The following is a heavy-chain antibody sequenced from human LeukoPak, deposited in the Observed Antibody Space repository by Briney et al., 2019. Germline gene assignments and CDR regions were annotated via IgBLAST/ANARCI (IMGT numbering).Heavy chain of an antibody. J-gene: IGHJ4*02. CDR1: GYTFTGYY. V-gene: IGHV1-69*13. CDR3: ARELTTVTAYYFDY. CDR2: IIPIFGTA. Sequence: ASVKVSCKASGYTFTGYYMHWVRQAPGQGLEWMGGIIPIFGTANYAQKFQGRVTITADESTSTAYMELSSLRSEDTAVYYCARELTTVTAYYFDYWGQGTLVTVSS. D-gene: IGHD4-17*01.